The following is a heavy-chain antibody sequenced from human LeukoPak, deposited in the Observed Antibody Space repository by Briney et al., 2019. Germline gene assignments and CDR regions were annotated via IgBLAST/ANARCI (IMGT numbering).Heavy chain of an antibody. V-gene: IGHV1-2*06. J-gene: IGHJ4*02. CDR1: GYTFTGYY. Sequence: GASVKVSCKASGYTFTGYYMHWVRQAPGQGLEGMGRINPNSGGTNYAQKFQGRVTMTRDTSISTAYMELSRLRSDDTAVYYCARDRYYNILTGYYSLWGQGTLVTVSS. CDR2: INPNSGGT. D-gene: IGHD3-9*01. CDR3: ARDRYYNILTGYYSL.